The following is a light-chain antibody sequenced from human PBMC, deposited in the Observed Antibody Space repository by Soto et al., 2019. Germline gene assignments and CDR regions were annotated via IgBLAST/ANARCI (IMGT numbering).Light chain of an antibody. CDR3: CSYASSSTLVV. V-gene: IGLV2-14*01. CDR2: DVS. J-gene: IGLJ2*01. Sequence: QSALTQPASVSGSPGQSITISCTGTSSDVGGYSYVSWYQQHPGKAPKVMIHDVSNRPSGVSNRFSGSKSGNTASLTISGLQAEDEADYYCCSYASSSTLVVFGGGTKVTVL. CDR1: SSDVGGYSY.